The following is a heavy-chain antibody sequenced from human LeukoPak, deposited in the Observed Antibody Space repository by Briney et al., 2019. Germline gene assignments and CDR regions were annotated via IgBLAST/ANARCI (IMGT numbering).Heavy chain of an antibody. CDR3: ARLGADSASFDY. D-gene: IGHD3-16*01. J-gene: IGHJ4*02. CDR1: GAPISSSSYY. Sequence: SETLTLTCTVSGAPISSSSYYWGWNRQPPGKGLVWSSTSNYSGSTYYNASLKSRATTSMDPFKNQSYLKLRSVTAADPAVYYCARLGADSASFDYWGQGTLVIVLS. V-gene: IGHV4-39*01. CDR2: SNYSGST.